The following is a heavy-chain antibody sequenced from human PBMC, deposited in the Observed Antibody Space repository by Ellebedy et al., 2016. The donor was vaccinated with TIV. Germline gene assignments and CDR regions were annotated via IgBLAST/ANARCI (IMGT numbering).Heavy chain of an antibody. Sequence: GESLKISCAASGFTFSDYYMSWIRQAPGKGLEWLSYISSTVITIYYAASVKGRFTISRDNAKNSLYLQMNSLRAEDTAVYYCARVRYSSSWYVNHGMDVWGQGTTVTVSS. D-gene: IGHD6-13*01. V-gene: IGHV3-11*01. CDR1: GFTFSDYY. CDR2: ISSTVITI. CDR3: ARVRYSSSWYVNHGMDV. J-gene: IGHJ6*02.